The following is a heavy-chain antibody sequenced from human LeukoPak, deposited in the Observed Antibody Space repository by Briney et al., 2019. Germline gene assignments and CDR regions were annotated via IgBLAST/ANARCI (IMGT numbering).Heavy chain of an antibody. CDR1: GYSFLSHW. CDR2: IYPGDSDT. CDR3: ARHASPYSSNYYFDY. D-gene: IGHD6-13*01. Sequence: GESLKISCKGSGYSFLSHWIGWVRQMPGKGLEWMGIIYPGDSDTRYNPSFQGQVTISADKSISTAYLQWSSLKASDTAMYYCARHASPYSSNYYFDYWGQGALVTVSS. V-gene: IGHV5-51*01. J-gene: IGHJ4*02.